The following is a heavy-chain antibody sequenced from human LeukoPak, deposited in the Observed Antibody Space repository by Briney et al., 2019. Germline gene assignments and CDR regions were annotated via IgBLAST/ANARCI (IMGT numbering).Heavy chain of an antibody. CDR3: ARHLGCSSTSCPKGY. V-gene: IGHV1-18*01. D-gene: IGHD2-2*01. CDR1: GYTFTSYG. Sequence: GASVKVSCKASGYTFTSYGISWVRQAPGQGLEWMGWISAYNGDTNYAQKLQGRVTMTTGTSTSTAYMELRSLRSDDTAVYYCARHLGCSSTSCPKGYWGQGTLVTVSS. J-gene: IGHJ4*02. CDR2: ISAYNGDT.